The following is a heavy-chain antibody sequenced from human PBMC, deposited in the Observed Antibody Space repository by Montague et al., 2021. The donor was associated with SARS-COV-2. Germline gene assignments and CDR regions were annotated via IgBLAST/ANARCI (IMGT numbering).Heavy chain of an antibody. V-gene: IGHV4-59*01. J-gene: IGHJ4*02. CDR3: ARFWSGYVDK. CDR2: IYYTGET. D-gene: IGHD3-3*01. Sequence: SETLPLTCSFSGGSIRSYYWSWIRLPPGKPLEWLGYIYYTGETTHNPSLKSRVTISVDTSRSQFSLRLTSVTAADTAVHFCARFWSGYVDKWSQGTLVTVSS. CDR1: GGSIRSYY.